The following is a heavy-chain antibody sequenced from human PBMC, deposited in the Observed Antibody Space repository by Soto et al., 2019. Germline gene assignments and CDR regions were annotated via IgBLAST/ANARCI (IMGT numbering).Heavy chain of an antibody. D-gene: IGHD5-18*01. Sequence: QVQLVQSGAEVKKPGASVKVSCKASGYTFTSYGISWVRQAPGQGLEWMGWISANNGNTNYAQKLQGRVTMTTVTFTCTDHMELRSLRSDDTAVYYCARDLSIPLWFPYDYWGQGTLVTVSP. CDR2: ISANNGNT. CDR3: ARDLSIPLWFPYDY. CDR1: GYTFTSYG. J-gene: IGHJ4*02. V-gene: IGHV1-18*01.